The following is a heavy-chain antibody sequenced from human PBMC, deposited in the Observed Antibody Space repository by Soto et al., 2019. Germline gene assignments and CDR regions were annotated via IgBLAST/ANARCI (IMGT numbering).Heavy chain of an antibody. CDR2: IKQDGSEK. CDR3: ARDLYSSSWYNWFDP. D-gene: IGHD6-13*01. J-gene: IGHJ5*02. V-gene: IGHV3-7*05. CDR1: GFTFSSYW. Sequence: EVQLVESGGGLVQPGGSLRLSCAASGFTFSSYWMTWVRQAPGKGLEWVANIKQDGSEKYYVDSVKGRFTISRDNAKNSVYLQMNSPRAEDTAVYYCARDLYSSSWYNWFDPWGQGTLVTVSS.